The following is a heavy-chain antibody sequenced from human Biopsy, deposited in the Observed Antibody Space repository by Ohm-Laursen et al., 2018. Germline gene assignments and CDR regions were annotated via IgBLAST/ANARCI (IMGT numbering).Heavy chain of an antibody. CDR3: ARRPYGGTRYWYFDL. J-gene: IGHJ2*01. CDR2: IYYSGTT. CDR1: GGSVSSGGFY. D-gene: IGHD4-23*01. V-gene: IGHV4-31*01. Sequence: TLSLTCTVSGGSVSSGGFYWSWIRQHPGKGLEWIGYIYYSGTTYYNPSLKSLVTISVDTPKNQFSLKLNSVTAADTAVYYCARRPYGGTRYWYFDLWGRGTLVTVSS.